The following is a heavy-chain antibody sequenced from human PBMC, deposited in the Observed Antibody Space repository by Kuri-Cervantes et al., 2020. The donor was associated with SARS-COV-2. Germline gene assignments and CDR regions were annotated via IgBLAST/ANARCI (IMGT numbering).Heavy chain of an antibody. CDR1: GGSISAGSYS. CDR3: AGQLWFGEPHFDP. J-gene: IGHJ5*02. V-gene: IGHV4-61*09. CDR2: IYTSGSS. D-gene: IGHD3-10*01. Sequence: SETLSLTCTVSGGSISAGSYSWNWIRQTAGRGLEWIGHIYTSGSSSYNPSLNSRVTISVDTSKNQFSLKLSSVTAADTAVYYCAGQLWFGEPHFDPWGQGTLVTVSS.